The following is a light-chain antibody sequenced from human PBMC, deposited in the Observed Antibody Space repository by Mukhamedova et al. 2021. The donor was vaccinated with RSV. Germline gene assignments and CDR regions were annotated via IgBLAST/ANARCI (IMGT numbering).Light chain of an antibody. J-gene: IGKJ5*01. Sequence: GKAPKLLISAASPLQSGVPSRFRGSVSGTDFTLTINSLQAEDFATYYCQQFNTDPITFGQGTRLEIK. CDR2: AAS. V-gene: IGKV1-9*01. CDR3: QQFNTDPIT.